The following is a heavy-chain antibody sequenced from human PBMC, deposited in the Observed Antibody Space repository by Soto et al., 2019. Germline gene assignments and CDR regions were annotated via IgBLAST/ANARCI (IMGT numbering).Heavy chain of an antibody. Sequence: EVQLVESGGGLVKPGGSLRLSCAASGFTFSTYNMNWVRQAPGKGLESVSSISSTSIYMYYANSLKGRFTISRDNAKNSLYLQMNSLRAEDTAVYYCARGWLRDPWMYWGQGTLVTVSS. CDR1: GFTFSTYN. D-gene: IGHD5-12*01. V-gene: IGHV3-21*01. CDR3: ARGWLRDPWMY. J-gene: IGHJ4*02. CDR2: ISSTSIYM.